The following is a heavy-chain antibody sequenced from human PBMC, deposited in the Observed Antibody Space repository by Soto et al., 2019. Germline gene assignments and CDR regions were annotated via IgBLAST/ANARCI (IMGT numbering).Heavy chain of an antibody. V-gene: IGHV3-74*01. J-gene: IGHJ6*02. CDR1: GFTFGSYW. CDR3: ARVRPYGMDV. Sequence: EVQLVESGGGLVQPGGSLRVSCAASGFTFGSYWMNWVRQAPGKGLVWVSRIDSDGSSTTYADSVKGRFTTSRDNAKNNLYLQMSSLIVEDTAVYYCARVRPYGMDVWGQGTTVTVSS. CDR2: IDSDGSST.